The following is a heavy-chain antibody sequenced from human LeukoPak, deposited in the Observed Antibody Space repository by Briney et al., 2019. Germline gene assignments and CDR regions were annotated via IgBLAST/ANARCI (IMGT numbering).Heavy chain of an antibody. CDR2: IKQDGSEE. CDR1: GFIFSQYS. CDR3: ARSGIRGVVVTS. V-gene: IGHV3-7*03. D-gene: IGHD3-10*01. Sequence: GGSLRLSCAASGFIFSQYSMNWVRQAPGKGLEWVANIKQDGSEEYYVDSVKGRFTISRDNAKNSLFLQLNSLRAEDTAVYYCARSGIRGVVVTSWGQGTLVTVSS. J-gene: IGHJ5*02.